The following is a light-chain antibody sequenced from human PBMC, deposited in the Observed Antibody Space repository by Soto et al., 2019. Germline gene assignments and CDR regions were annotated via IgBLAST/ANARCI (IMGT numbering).Light chain of an antibody. CDR3: QQTYSTFVS. CDR1: QTISTF. J-gene: IGKJ4*01. V-gene: IGKV1-39*01. CDR2: DAS. Sequence: DIQMTQSPSSLSASVGDRVTITCRSSQTISTFLHWFQQKPGKAPNLLIYDASSLQSGVPSRFSGSGSGTDFTLTISSLQPEDFGTYYCQQTYSTFVSFGGGT.